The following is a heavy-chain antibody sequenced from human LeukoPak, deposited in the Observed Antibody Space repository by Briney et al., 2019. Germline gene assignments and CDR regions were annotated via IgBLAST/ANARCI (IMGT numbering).Heavy chain of an antibody. CDR2: IWYDGSNK. CDR1: GFSFSSYG. CDR3: ARQYCISTNCYADY. J-gene: IGHJ4*02. V-gene: IGHV3-33*01. Sequence: GRSLRLSCAASGFSFSSYGMHWVRQAPGKGLEWVAIIWYDGSNKYYADSVKGRFTISRDNSKNTLYLQMNSLRAEDTAVYYCARQYCISTNCYADYWGQGTLVTVSS. D-gene: IGHD2-2*01.